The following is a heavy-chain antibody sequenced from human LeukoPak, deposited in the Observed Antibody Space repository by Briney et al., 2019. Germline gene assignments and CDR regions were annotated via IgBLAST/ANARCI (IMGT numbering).Heavy chain of an antibody. CDR3: TTLTVASNFDY. V-gene: IGHV3-48*03. CDR2: ISSSGTTT. J-gene: IGHJ4*02. D-gene: IGHD6-19*01. Sequence: GGSLRLSCAASGFSFSVYEMHWVRQVPGKGLEWISDISSSGTTTYYADSVKGRFTISRDNTKNSLYLQMNRLRVEDTAVYYCTTLTVASNFDYWGQGTLVTVSS. CDR1: GFSFSVYE.